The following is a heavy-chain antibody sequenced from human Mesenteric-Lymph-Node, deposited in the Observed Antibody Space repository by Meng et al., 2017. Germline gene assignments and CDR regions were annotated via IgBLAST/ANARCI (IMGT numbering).Heavy chain of an antibody. CDR2: INSGNGKT. CDR3: ARGLWEQSRYYFDS. D-gene: IGHD1-26*01. V-gene: IGHV1-3*01. J-gene: IGHJ4*02. CDR1: GYTFTNYA. Sequence: QVQLVQSGAEVKKPGASVKGSCKASGYTFTNYAIQWLRQAPGQRLEWMGWINSGNGKTKYSEKFQGRVTITRDTSATTAYMELSSLRSEDMAVYYCARGLWEQSRYYFDSWGQGTLVTVSS.